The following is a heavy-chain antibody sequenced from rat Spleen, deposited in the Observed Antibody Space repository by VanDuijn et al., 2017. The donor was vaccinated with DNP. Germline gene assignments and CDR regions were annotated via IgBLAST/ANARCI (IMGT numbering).Heavy chain of an antibody. D-gene: IGHD1-6*01. CDR1: GFTFSDSA. V-gene: IGHV5S10*01. Sequence: EVQLVESGGGLVQSGNSLKLSCAASGFTFSDSAMAWVRQAPKKGLEWVATIIYDGSGTYHRDSVKGRFTISRDNAKSTLYLQMDSLRSEDTATYYCATEDYGYPFAYWGQGVMVTVSS. J-gene: IGHJ2*01. CDR3: ATEDYGYPFAY. CDR2: IIYDGSGT.